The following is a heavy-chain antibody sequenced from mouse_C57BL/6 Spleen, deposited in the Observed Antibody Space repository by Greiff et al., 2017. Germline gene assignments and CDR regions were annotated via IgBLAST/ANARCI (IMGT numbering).Heavy chain of an antibody. CDR3: AGGNWYVDV. CDR1: GYTFTDYN. CDR2: INPNNGGT. J-gene: IGHJ1*03. Sequence: EVKLVESGPELVKPGASVKMSCKASGYTFTDYNMHWVKQSHGKSLEWIGYINPNNGGTSYNQKFKGKATLTVNKSSSTAYMELRSLTSEDSAVYYCAGGNWYVDVWGTGTTVTVSS. V-gene: IGHV1-22*01.